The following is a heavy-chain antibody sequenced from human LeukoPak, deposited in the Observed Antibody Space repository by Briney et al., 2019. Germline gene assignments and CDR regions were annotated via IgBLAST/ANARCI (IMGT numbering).Heavy chain of an antibody. CDR3: AIDPTAYEDGWFDP. J-gene: IGHJ5*02. CDR2: TYYRSKWYN. CDR1: GVSVSSNSAA. Sequence: SQTLSLTCVISGVSVSSNSAAWSWIRQSPSRGLEWLGRTYYRSKWYNDYAVSVKSRMTITPDTSKNQFSLHLNSVTPEDTAVYYCAIDPTAYEDGWFDPWGQGTLVTVSS. D-gene: IGHD3-16*01. V-gene: IGHV6-1*01.